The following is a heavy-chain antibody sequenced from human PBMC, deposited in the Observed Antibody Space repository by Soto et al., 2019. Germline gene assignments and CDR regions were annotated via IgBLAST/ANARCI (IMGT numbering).Heavy chain of an antibody. CDR1: GDSVSSDNYY. J-gene: IGHJ5*01. D-gene: IGHD5-18*01. CDR2: IYSSGST. V-gene: IGHV4-61*01. CDR3: ARDIRGYSRAFHS. Sequence: LSLTCTVSGDSVSSDNYYWTWIRQPPGKGLEWIGYIYSSGSTNYNPSLKSRVTISVDTSRNQFSLKLTSVTAADTAVYYCARDIRGYSRAFHSWGHGTLVTV.